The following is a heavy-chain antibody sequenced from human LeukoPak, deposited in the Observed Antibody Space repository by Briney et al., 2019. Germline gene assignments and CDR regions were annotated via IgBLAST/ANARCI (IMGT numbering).Heavy chain of an antibody. Sequence: SETLSLTCAVYGGSFSGYYWSWIRQPPGKGLEWIGYIYYSGSTNYNPSLKSRVTISVDTSKNQFSLKLSSVTAADTAVYYCARLDCSSTSCYTAKGWFDPWGQGTLVTVSS. CDR3: ARLDCSSTSCYTAKGWFDP. CDR1: GGSFSGYY. CDR2: IYYSGST. J-gene: IGHJ5*02. V-gene: IGHV4-59*01. D-gene: IGHD2-2*02.